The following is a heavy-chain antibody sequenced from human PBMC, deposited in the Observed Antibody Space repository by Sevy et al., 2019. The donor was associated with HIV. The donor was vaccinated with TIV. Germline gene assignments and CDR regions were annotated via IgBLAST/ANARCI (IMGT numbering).Heavy chain of an antibody. CDR2: IWYDGSNK. Sequence: GGSLRLSCAASGFTFSSYGMHWVRQAPGKGLEWVAVIWYDGSNKYYADSVKGRFTISRDNSKNTLYLQMNSLRAEDTAVYYCARAAVPAARTAIWFDPWGQGTLVTVSS. J-gene: IGHJ5*02. CDR1: GFTFSSYG. CDR3: ARAAVPAARTAIWFDP. V-gene: IGHV3-33*01. D-gene: IGHD2-2*01.